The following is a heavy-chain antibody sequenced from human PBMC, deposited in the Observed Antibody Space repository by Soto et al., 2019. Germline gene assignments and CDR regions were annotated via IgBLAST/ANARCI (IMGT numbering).Heavy chain of an antibody. D-gene: IGHD3-22*01. V-gene: IGHV3-48*01. CDR3: ARDQWDDSSGYLSSYYYYGMDV. Sequence: EVQLVESGGGLVQPGGSLRLSCAASGFTFSSYSMNWVRQAPGKGLEWVSYISSSSTIYYADSVKGRFTISRDNAKNSVYLQMNSLRAEDTAVCYCARDQWDDSSGYLSSYYYYGMDVWGQGTTVTVSS. CDR1: GFTFSSYS. J-gene: IGHJ6*02. CDR2: ISSSSTI.